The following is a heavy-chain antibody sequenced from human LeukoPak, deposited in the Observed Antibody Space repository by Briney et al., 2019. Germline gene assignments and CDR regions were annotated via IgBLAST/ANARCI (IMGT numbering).Heavy chain of an antibody. CDR1: GFTFSSYS. V-gene: IGHV3-21*01. Sequence: PGGSLRLSCAASGFTFSSYSMNWVRQAPGKGLEWVSSISSSSSYIYYADSVKGRFTISRDNAKNSLYLEMNSLRPEDTAVYYCARGGSRYLAHWGQGTLVTVSS. CDR3: ARGGSRYLAH. D-gene: IGHD3-16*02. CDR2: ISSSSSYI. J-gene: IGHJ5*02.